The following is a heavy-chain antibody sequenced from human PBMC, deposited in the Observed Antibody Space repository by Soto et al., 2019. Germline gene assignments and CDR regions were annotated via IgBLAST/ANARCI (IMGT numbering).Heavy chain of an antibody. CDR1: GFTFSSYA. CDR3: AKGPDIVLMVYALGGYYFDY. J-gene: IGHJ4*02. Sequence: GGSLRLSCAASGFTFSSYAMSWVRQAPGKGLEWVSAISGSGGSTYYADSVKGRLTISRDNSKVTLYLQMNSLRAEDTAVYYCAKGPDIVLMVYALGGYYFDYWGQGTLVTVSS. V-gene: IGHV3-23*01. CDR2: ISGSGGST. D-gene: IGHD2-8*01.